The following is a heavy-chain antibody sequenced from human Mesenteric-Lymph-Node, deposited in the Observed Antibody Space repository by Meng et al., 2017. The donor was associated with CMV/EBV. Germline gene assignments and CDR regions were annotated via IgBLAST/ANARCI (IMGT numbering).Heavy chain of an antibody. J-gene: IGHJ4*02. D-gene: IGHD2-2*01. V-gene: IGHV3-23*01. CDR3: VKDLSDIVLVPAALGRRRALGSHFDY. Sequence: GESLKISCAASGFTFSSYSMNWVRQAPGKGLEWVSAISGSGGSTYYADSVKGRFTISRDHSKNTLYLQMNSLRAEDTAVYYCVKDLSDIVLVPAALGRRRALGSHFDYWGQGTLVTVSS. CDR1: GFTFSSYS. CDR2: ISGSGGST.